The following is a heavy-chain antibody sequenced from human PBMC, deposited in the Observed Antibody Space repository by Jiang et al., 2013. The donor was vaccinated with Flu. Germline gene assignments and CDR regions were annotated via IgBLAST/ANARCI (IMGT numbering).Heavy chain of an antibody. J-gene: IGHJ6*03. CDR2: IYTSGST. D-gene: IGHD3-10*01. Sequence: TVSGGSISSYYWSWIRQPAGKGLEWIGRIYTSGSTNYNPSLKSRVTMSVDTSKNQFSLKLSSVTAADTAVYYCAGHGQPDNELLWFGELLAPGYYYMDVWGKGTTVTVSS. CDR3: AGHGQPDNELLWFGELLAPGYYYMDV. V-gene: IGHV4-4*07. CDR1: GGSISSYY.